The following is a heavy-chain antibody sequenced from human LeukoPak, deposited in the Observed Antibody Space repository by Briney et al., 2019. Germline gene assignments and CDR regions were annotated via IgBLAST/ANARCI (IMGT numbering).Heavy chain of an antibody. CDR2: IKEDGSDK. D-gene: IGHD3-22*01. CDR3: AKDGGNYYDTGGTYLMRSYMDV. V-gene: IGHV3-7*01. J-gene: IGHJ6*04. CDR1: GFTFSRYW. Sequence: GGSLRLSCAASGFTFSRYWMSWVRQAPGKGLEWVANIKEDGSDKYYVDSVKGRFTISRDNSKNTLYLQMNSMRVEDTAVYYCAKDGGNYYDTGGTYLMRSYMDVWGKGTTVTVSS.